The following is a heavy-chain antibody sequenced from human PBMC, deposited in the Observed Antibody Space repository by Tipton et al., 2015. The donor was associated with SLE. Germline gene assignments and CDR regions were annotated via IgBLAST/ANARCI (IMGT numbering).Heavy chain of an antibody. Sequence: TLSLTCAVYGGSFSGYYWSWIRQPPGKGLEWIGEINHSGSTNYKPSLKSRVTISVDTSKNQFSLKLSSVTAADTAVYYCARVWGHCSGDCYYHFDHWGQGTLVTVSS. V-gene: IGHV4-34*01. CDR1: GGSFSGYY. CDR3: ARVWGHCSGDCYYHFDH. J-gene: IGHJ4*02. CDR2: INHSGST. D-gene: IGHD2-21*01.